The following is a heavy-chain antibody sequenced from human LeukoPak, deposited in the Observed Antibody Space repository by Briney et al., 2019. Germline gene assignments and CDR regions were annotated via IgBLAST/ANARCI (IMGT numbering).Heavy chain of an antibody. D-gene: IGHD1-26*01. V-gene: IGHV4-61*09. CDR3: AMTISGSSIFDY. J-gene: IGHJ4*02. CDR2: IYTSGST. Sequence: SETLSLTCTVSGGSISSGSNYWSWIRQPAGKGLEWIGHIYTSGSTNYNPSLKSRVTISVDTSKNQFSLKLSSVTAADTAVYYCAMTISGSSIFDYWGQGTLVTVSS. CDR1: GGSISSGSNY.